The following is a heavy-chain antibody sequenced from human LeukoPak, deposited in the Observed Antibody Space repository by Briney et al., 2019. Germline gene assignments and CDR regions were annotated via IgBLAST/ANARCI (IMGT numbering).Heavy chain of an antibody. CDR3: APHITTRIDY. J-gene: IGHJ4*02. V-gene: IGHV3-21*01. CDR1: GFTFSSST. D-gene: IGHD6-6*01. CDR2: IFSSTTYI. Sequence: GGSLRLSCAASGFTFSSSTMYWVPQAPGKGLEWVASIFSSTTYIYYADSVKGRFAISRDNAQNSLYLQMNSLRAEDTAVYYCAPHITTRIDYWGQGTLVTVSS.